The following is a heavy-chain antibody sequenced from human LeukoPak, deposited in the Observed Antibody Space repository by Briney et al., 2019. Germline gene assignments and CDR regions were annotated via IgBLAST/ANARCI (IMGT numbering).Heavy chain of an antibody. J-gene: IGHJ4*02. CDR2: ITGSGDNT. V-gene: IGHV3-23*01. Sequence: PGGSLRLSCAASGFTFSSYAMSWVRQAPGKGLEWVSAITGSGDNTYYADSVKGRFTISRDISKNTLYLQMNSLRAEDTAVYYCARGARYYDFWSGYYGHWGQGTLVTVSS. CDR1: GFTFSSYA. D-gene: IGHD3-3*01. CDR3: ARGARYYDFWSGYYGH.